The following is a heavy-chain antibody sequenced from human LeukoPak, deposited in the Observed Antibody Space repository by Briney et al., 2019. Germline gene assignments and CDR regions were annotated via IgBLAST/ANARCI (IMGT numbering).Heavy chain of an antibody. CDR2: IIPIFGTA. Sequence: SVKVSCKASGGTFSSYAISWVRQAPGQGLEWMGGIIPIFGTANYAQKFQGRVTMTRDTSTSTVYMELSSLRSEDTATYYCARLRDYGDYRDAFDIWGQGTMVTVSS. V-gene: IGHV1-69*05. CDR1: GGTFSSYA. J-gene: IGHJ3*02. D-gene: IGHD4-17*01. CDR3: ARLRDYGDYRDAFDI.